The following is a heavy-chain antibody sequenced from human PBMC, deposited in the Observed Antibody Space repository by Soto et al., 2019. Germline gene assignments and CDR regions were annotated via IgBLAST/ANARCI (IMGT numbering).Heavy chain of an antibody. D-gene: IGHD6-13*01. CDR1: GFTFSSYG. V-gene: IGHV3-30*18. CDR2: ISYDGSNK. CDR3: AKGGRWGSSWKVHDY. J-gene: IGHJ4*02. Sequence: QVQLVESGGGVVQPGRSLRLSCAASGFTFSSYGMHWVRQAPGKGLEWVAVISYDGSNKYYADSVKGRFTISRDNSKNTLYLQMNSLRAEDTAVYYCAKGGRWGSSWKVHDYWGQGTLVTVSS.